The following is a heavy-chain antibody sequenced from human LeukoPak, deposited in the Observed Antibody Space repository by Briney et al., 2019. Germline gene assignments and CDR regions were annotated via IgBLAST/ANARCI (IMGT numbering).Heavy chain of an antibody. CDR2: ISYDGSNK. CDR3: ANQGSH. J-gene: IGHJ4*02. V-gene: IGHV3-30*18. D-gene: IGHD2-15*01. CDR1: GFTFSSYG. Sequence: PGRSLRLSCAASGFTFSSYGMHWVRQAPGKGLEWVAVISYDGSNKYYADSVKGRFTISRDNSKNTLYLQMNSLRAEDTAAYYCANQGSHWGQGTLVTVSS.